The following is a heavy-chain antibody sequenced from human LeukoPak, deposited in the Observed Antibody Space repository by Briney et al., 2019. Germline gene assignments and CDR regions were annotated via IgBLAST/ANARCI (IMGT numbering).Heavy chain of an antibody. J-gene: IGHJ3*02. CDR1: GFTFSSHG. D-gene: IGHD3-10*01. CDR2: TRYDGSNK. CDR3: ARTRELGDAFDI. Sequence: GGSLRLSCAASGFTFSSHGMHWVRQAPGKGLEWVAFTRYDGSNKYYADFVKGRFTISRENAKNSLYLQMNSLRAGDTAVYYCARTRELGDAFDIWGQGTMVTVSS. V-gene: IGHV3-30*02.